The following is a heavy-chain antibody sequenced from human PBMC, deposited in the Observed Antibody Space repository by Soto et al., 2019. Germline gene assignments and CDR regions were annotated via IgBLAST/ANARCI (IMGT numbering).Heavy chain of an antibody. CDR3: AMGTIVARQHLDY. J-gene: IGHJ4*02. V-gene: IGHV3-30*03. Sequence: QVQLVESGGGVVQPGKSLRLSCAASGFTFSSYAMHWARQAPGKGLEWVTVISIRGGDEYYAESVRGRFTISRDDSKNTLYLQTDSLRVEDTAVYYCAMGTIVARQHLDYWGQGTLVTVSS. CDR1: GFTFSSYA. D-gene: IGHD6-6*01. CDR2: ISIRGGDE.